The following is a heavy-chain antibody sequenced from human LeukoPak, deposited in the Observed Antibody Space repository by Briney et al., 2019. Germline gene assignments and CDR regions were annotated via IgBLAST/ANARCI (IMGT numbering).Heavy chain of an antibody. V-gene: IGHV4-38-2*01. CDR3: AGSTSRETFDH. Sequence: SETLSLTCAVSGYSISSGYYWGWIRQPPGKGLEWIGSIYHTGSIYYNPSLKSRVTISVDTSKNQFSLRLSSVTAADTAVYYCAGSTSRETFDHWGQGTLVTVSS. D-gene: IGHD2-2*01. CDR2: IYHTGSI. J-gene: IGHJ4*02. CDR1: GYSISSGYY.